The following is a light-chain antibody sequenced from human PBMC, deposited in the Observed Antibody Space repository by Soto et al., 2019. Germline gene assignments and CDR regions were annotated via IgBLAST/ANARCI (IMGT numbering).Light chain of an antibody. J-gene: IGKJ1*01. CDR3: QQYGSSPRT. Sequence: ENVLTQSPGTLSLSPGERATLSCRASQSVSSSYLAGYQQKPGQAPRLLIYDASSRANGIPDRFSGSGSGTDFTLTISRLEPEDFAVYFCQQYGSSPRTFGQGTKGEIK. CDR2: DAS. CDR1: QSVSSSY. V-gene: IGKV3-20*01.